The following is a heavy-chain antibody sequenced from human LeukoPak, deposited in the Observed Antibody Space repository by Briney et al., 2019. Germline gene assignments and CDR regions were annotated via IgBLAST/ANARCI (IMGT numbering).Heavy chain of an antibody. V-gene: IGHV4-59*12. CDR3: ARVRCSGGSCPYYYYYYYMDV. D-gene: IGHD2-15*01. CDR2: IHYSGST. CDR1: GGSISSYY. J-gene: IGHJ6*03. Sequence: SETLSLTCTVSGGSISSYYWSWIRQPPGKGLEWIGSIHYSGSTYYNPSLQSRVTISIDTSKNQFSLKLRFVTAADTAVYYCARVRCSGGSCPYYYYYYYMDVWGKGTTVTLSS.